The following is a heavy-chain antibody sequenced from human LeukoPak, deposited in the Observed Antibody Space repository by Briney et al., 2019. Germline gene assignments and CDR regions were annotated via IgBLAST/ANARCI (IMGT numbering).Heavy chain of an antibody. V-gene: IGHV4-34*01. CDR2: INHSGST. D-gene: IGHD2-2*01. CDR1: GGSFSGYY. Sequence: PSETLSLTCAVYGGSFSGYYWSWIRQPPGKGLEWIGEINHSGSTNYNPSLKSRVTISVDTSKNQFSLKLSSVTAADTAVHYCARGRSTSRYRNWFDPWGQGTLVTVSS. J-gene: IGHJ5*02. CDR3: ARGRSTSRYRNWFDP.